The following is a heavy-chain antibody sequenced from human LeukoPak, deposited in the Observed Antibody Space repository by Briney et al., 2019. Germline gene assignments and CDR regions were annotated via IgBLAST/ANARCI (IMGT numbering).Heavy chain of an antibody. CDR2: INHSGST. CDR3: ARSSRYSSSWYAYYFDY. CDR1: GGSFSGYY. Sequence: SETLSLTCAVYGGSFSGYYWCWIRQPPGKGLEWIGEINHSGSTNYNPSLKSRVTISVDTSKNQFSLKLSSVTAADTAVYYCARSSRYSSSWYAYYFDYWGQGTLVTVSS. J-gene: IGHJ4*02. V-gene: IGHV4-34*01. D-gene: IGHD6-13*01.